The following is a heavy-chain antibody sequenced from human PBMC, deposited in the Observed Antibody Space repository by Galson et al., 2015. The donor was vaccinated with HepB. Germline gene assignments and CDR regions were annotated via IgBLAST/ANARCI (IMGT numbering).Heavy chain of an antibody. J-gene: IGHJ4*02. CDR1: GFTFSSYA. CDR3: ARRAYDSSGYSLDY. V-gene: IGHV3-30*04. D-gene: IGHD3-22*01. CDR2: ISYDGSNK. Sequence: SLRLSCAASGFTFSSYAMHWVRQAPGKGLEWVAVISYDGSNKYYADSVKGRFTISRDNSKNTLSLQMNSLRAEDTAVYYCARRAYDSSGYSLDYWGQGTLVTVSS.